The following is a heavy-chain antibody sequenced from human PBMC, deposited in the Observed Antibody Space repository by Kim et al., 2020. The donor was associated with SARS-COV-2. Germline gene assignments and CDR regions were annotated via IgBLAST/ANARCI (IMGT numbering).Heavy chain of an antibody. J-gene: IGHJ4*02. CDR2: INHSENT. Sequence: SETLSLTCAVYGGPFTDHYWSWIRQPPGKGLEWIGEINHSENTAYNPSLKSRVAISVDTSKKQISLKLTSVTAADTAVYYCARGYKTDWDVGTHWGQGTLVTVSS. CDR1: GGPFTDHY. D-gene: IGHD3-9*01. V-gene: IGHV4-34*01. CDR3: ARGYKTDWDVGTH.